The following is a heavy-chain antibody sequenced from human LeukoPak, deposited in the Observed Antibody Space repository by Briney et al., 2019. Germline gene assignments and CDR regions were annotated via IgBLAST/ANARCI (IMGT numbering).Heavy chain of an antibody. J-gene: IGHJ4*02. D-gene: IGHD3-3*01. V-gene: IGHV4-59*01. CDR3: ARGPTRYYFDY. CDR1: GGSLTSFY. CDR2: IYYSGST. Sequence: SETPSLTRSVSGGSLTSFYWRWVRASPREGLEWIGYIYYSGSTAYNPSLKNRVTISVDTSKNQFSLNLTSVTAADTAFYYCARGPTRYYFDYWGQGTVVTVSS.